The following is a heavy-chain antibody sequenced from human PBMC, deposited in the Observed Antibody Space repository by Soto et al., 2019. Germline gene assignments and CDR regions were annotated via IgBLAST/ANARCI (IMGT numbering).Heavy chain of an antibody. CDR1: GFTFSGSA. V-gene: IGHV3-73*01. CDR2: IRSKANSYAT. J-gene: IGHJ4*02. D-gene: IGHD6-19*01. Sequence: PGGSLRLSCAASGFTFSGSAMHWVRQASGKGLEWVGRIRSKANSYATAYAASVKGRFTISRDDSKNTAYLQMNSLKTEDTAVYYCTRQLNIAVDNSASDYWGQGTLVTVSS. CDR3: TRQLNIAVDNSASDY.